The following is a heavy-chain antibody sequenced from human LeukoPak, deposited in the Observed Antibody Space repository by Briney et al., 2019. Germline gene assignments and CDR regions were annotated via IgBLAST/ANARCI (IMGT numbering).Heavy chain of an antibody. J-gene: IGHJ3*02. Sequence: GGSLRLSCAASGFIFSSYAMHWVRQAPSKGLEWVAIISSEGSSKYYADSVKGRFTIARDNSKNTLYLQMNSLRIEDTAVYYCAREVATLTDGFDIWGQGTMVTVSP. V-gene: IGHV3-30*04. CDR2: ISSEGSSK. CDR3: AREVATLTDGFDI. CDR1: GFIFSSYA. D-gene: IGHD5-12*01.